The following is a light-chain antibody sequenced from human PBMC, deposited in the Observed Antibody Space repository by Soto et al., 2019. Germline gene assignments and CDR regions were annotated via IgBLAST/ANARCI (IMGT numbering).Light chain of an antibody. Sequence: EIVMTQSPATLSVSPGGRATLSCRASQSISDTLAWYQQKPGQAPRLLIHGASTRAPGFPARFSGSGSGTDFNLTISSLQSEDFAVYYCQQYYNWPWTFGQGTKVEIK. J-gene: IGKJ1*01. CDR2: GAS. CDR3: QQYYNWPWT. CDR1: QSISDT. V-gene: IGKV3-15*01.